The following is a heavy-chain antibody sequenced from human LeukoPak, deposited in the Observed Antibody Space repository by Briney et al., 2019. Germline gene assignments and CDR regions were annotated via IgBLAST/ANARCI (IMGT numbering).Heavy chain of an antibody. J-gene: IGHJ3*02. Sequence: PSETLSLTCAVYGGSFSGYYWSWIRQPPGKGLEWIGEINHSGSTNYNPSLKSQVTISVVTSKNQFSLKLSSVTAADTAVYYCARGPLEGLVDAFDIWGQGTMVTVSS. CDR3: ARGPLEGLVDAFDI. CDR2: INHSGST. V-gene: IGHV4-34*01. CDR1: GGSFSGYY. D-gene: IGHD3-3*01.